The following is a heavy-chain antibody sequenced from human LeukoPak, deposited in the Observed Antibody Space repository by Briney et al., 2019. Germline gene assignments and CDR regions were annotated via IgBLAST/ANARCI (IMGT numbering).Heavy chain of an antibody. CDR2: ISGSGGST. D-gene: IGHD1-26*01. CDR3: ARGGGSYPRDWYFDL. CDR1: GFTFSSYA. Sequence: PGGSLRLSCAASGFTFSSYAMSWVRQAPGKGLEGVSIISGSGGSTYYADSVKGRFTISRDNSKNTLYLQMNSLRAGDTAVYYCARGGGSYPRDWYFDLWGRGTLVTVSS. V-gene: IGHV3-23*01. J-gene: IGHJ2*01.